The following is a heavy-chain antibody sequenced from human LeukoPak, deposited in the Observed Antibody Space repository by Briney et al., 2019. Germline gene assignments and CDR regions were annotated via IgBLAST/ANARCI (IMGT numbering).Heavy chain of an antibody. J-gene: IGHJ4*02. CDR3: ASLGDYYDSGGTFCY. V-gene: IGHV4-59*08. CDR2: IYYSGST. CDR1: GGSISSYY. Sequence: SETLSLTCTVSGGSISSYYWSWIRQPPGKGLEWIGYIYYSGSTNYNPSLKSRVTISVDTSKNQFSLKLSSVTAADTAVYYCASLGDYYDSGGTFCYGGQGTLVTVSS. D-gene: IGHD3-22*01.